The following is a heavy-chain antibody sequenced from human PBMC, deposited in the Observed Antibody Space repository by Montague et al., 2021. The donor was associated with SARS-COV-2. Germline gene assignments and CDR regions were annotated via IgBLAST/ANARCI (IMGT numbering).Heavy chain of an antibody. CDR2: IYYNTGNT. CDR3: ARGTGYDYYFDC. V-gene: IGHV4-59*01. Sequence: SETLSLTCSVSGGSISDYYWNWIRQPPGKRLEWIGYIYYNTGNTXXNPXLQSRVTISLDTSKNQFSLNLRSVTAADTALYFCARGTGYDYYFDCWGLGTLVTVSS. J-gene: IGHJ4*02. D-gene: IGHD5-12*01. CDR1: GGSISDYY.